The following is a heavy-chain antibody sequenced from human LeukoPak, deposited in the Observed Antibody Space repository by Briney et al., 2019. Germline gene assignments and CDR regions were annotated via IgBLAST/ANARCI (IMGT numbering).Heavy chain of an antibody. V-gene: IGHV5-51*01. D-gene: IGHD1-26*01. CDR2: IYPGDSGP. CDR1: GYSFTSYC. J-gene: IGHJ3*01. CDR3: GMSGDRVPLQDDVFDV. Sequence: AESPKISCKVSGYSFTSYCIGWVRQMPGKGLEWMGIIYPGDSGPTYSPSFQGQVTISVDKSISTAYLQWSSLQASDTAMYYCGMSGDRVPLQDDVFDVWGQGTMVTVST.